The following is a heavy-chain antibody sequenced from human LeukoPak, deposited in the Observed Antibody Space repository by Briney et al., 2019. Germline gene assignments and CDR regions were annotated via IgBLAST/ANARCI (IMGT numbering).Heavy chain of an antibody. CDR1: GFTVSSNY. V-gene: IGHV3-53*01. CDR2: IYSGGST. D-gene: IGHD1-26*01. J-gene: IGHJ6*02. CDR3: AKDERGSYPGFVDV. Sequence: GGSLRLSCAASGFTVSSNYMSWVRQAPGKGLEWVSVIYSGGSTYYADSVKGRFTISRDNSKNTLYLQMNSLRAEDTAVYYCAKDERGSYPGFVDVWGQGTTVTVSS.